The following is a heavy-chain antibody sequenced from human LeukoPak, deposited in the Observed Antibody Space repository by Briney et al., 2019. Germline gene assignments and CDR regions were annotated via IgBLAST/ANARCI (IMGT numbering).Heavy chain of an antibody. Sequence: GGSLRLSCAASGFTVSSNYMSWVRQAPGKGLEWVSVIYSGGSTYYADSVKGRFTISRDNSKNTLYLQMNSLRAEDTAVYYCARDFSSSSWYSNYYMDVWGKGATVTISS. J-gene: IGHJ6*03. V-gene: IGHV3-66*01. CDR2: IYSGGST. D-gene: IGHD6-13*01. CDR3: ARDFSSSSWYSNYYMDV. CDR1: GFTVSSNY.